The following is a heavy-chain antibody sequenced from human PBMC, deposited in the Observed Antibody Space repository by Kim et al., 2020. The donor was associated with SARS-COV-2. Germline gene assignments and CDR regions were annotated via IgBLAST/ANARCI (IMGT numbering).Heavy chain of an antibody. CDR3: ARGPPRVAAAGTVFDY. CDR2: INHSGST. V-gene: IGHV4-34*01. D-gene: IGHD6-13*01. CDR1: GGSFSGYY. Sequence: SETLSLTCAVYGGSFSGYYWSWIRQPPGKGLEWIGEINHSGSTNYNPSLKSRVTISVDTSKNQFSLKLSSVTAADTAVYYCARGPPRVAAAGTVFDYWGQGTLVTVSS. J-gene: IGHJ4*02.